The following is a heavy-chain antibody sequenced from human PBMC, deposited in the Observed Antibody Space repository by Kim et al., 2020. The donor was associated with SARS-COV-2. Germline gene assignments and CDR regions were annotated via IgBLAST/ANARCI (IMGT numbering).Heavy chain of an antibody. J-gene: IGHJ5*02. CDR3: ARAWYCSGGSCHNWFDP. CDR2: INHSGST. D-gene: IGHD2-15*01. V-gene: IGHV4-34*01. Sequence: SETLSLTCAVYGGSFSGYYWSWIRQPPGKGLEWIGEINHSGSTNYNPSLKSRVTISVDTSKNQFSLKLSSVTAADTAVYYCARAWYCSGGSCHNWFDPWGQGTLAT. CDR1: GGSFSGYY.